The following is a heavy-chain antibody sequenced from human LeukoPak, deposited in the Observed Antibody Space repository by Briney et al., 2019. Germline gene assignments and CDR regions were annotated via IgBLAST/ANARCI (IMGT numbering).Heavy chain of an antibody. CDR1: GFTFSSYA. D-gene: IGHD3-22*01. Sequence: GGSLRLSCAASGFTFSSYAMNWVRQAPGKGLEWVSAISGSGGGTYYSDSVKGRFTISRDNSENTLYLQMNGLRAEDTAVYYCAKEADTIIVLKRYLDYWGQGTLVTVSS. CDR2: ISGSGGGT. CDR3: AKEADTIIVLKRYLDY. V-gene: IGHV3-23*01. J-gene: IGHJ4*02.